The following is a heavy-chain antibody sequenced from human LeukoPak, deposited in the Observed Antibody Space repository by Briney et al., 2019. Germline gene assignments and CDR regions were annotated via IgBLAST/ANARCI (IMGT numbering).Heavy chain of an antibody. J-gene: IGHJ3*02. CDR2: ISSSGSTI. D-gene: IGHD1-1*01. Sequence: GGSLRLSCAASGFTSSDYYMSWIRQAPGKGLEWVSYISSSGSTIYYADSMKGRFTISRDNAKNSLYLQMNSLRAEDTAVYYCAREVQLEPSTAAFDIWGQGTMVTVSS. CDR3: AREVQLEPSTAAFDI. V-gene: IGHV3-11*01. CDR1: GFTSSDYY.